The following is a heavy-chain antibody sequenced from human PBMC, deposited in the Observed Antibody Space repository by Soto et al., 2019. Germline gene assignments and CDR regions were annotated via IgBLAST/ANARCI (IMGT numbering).Heavy chain of an antibody. V-gene: IGHV4-31*03. D-gene: IGHD3-22*01. J-gene: IGHJ3*02. CDR3: ASSAASYYYDSHAFDI. Sequence: SETLSLTCTVSGGSISSGGYYWSWIRQHPGKGLEWIGYIYYSGSTYYNPSLKSRVTISVDTSKNQFSLKLSSVTAADTAVYYCASSAASYYYDSHAFDIWGQGTMVTVSS. CDR2: IYYSGST. CDR1: GGSISSGGYY.